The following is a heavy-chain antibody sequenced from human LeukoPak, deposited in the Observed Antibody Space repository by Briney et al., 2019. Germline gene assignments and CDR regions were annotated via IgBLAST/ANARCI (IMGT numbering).Heavy chain of an antibody. CDR2: INPNSGGT. J-gene: IGHJ5*02. Sequence: ASVKVSCKASGYTFTGYYMHWVRQAPGQGLEWMGWINPNSGGTNYAQKFQGRVTMTRDTSISTAYMELSRLRSDDTAVYYCARDRFPPAAMVLNWFDPWGQGTLVTVSS. V-gene: IGHV1-2*02. D-gene: IGHD2-2*01. CDR3: ARDRFPPAAMVLNWFDP. CDR1: GYTFTGYY.